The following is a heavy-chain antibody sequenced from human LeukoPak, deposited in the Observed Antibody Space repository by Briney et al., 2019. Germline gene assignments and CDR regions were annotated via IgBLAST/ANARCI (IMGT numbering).Heavy chain of an antibody. CDR3: ARDLGLAVAGGGAGYYGMDV. CDR1: GFIFSSYG. CDR2: IWHDGSNK. V-gene: IGHV3-33*01. J-gene: IGHJ6*02. D-gene: IGHD6-19*01. Sequence: PGGSLRLSCAASGFIFSSYGMHWVRQAPGKGLEWVALIWHDGSNKFYADSVKGRFTISRENAKNSLYLQMNSLRAGDTAVYYCARDLGLAVAGGGAGYYGMDVWGQGTTVTVSS.